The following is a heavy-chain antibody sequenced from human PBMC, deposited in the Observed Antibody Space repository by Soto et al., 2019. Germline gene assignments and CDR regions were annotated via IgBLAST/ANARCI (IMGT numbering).Heavy chain of an antibody. V-gene: IGHV1-2*04. CDR3: AREGCSSTSCYTGVYGXDV. CDR2: INHNSGGT. CDR1: GYTFTGYY. J-gene: IGHJ6*02. D-gene: IGHD2-2*02. Sequence: ASVKVSCKASGYTFTGYYMHWVRQAPGQGLEWMGWINHNSGGTNYAQKFKGCVTMTRDTSISTAYMELSRLRSDDTAVYYCAREGCSSTSCYTGVYGXDVWGQGTTVTXS.